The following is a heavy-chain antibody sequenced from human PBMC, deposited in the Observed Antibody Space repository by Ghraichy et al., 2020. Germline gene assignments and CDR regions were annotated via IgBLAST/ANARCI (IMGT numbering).Heavy chain of an antibody. J-gene: IGHJ4*02. Sequence: GGSLRLSCAASGFTFSTYAMSWVRQAPGKGLEWVSSISTGGDNTYYTNSVKGRFAISRDNSKNTLFLQMNTLKVEDSAVYYCARSTEPATIPRFFHYWGQGTLVTVSS. CDR3: ARSTEPATIPRFFHY. CDR2: ISTGGDNT. V-gene: IGHV3-23*01. CDR1: GFTFSTYA. D-gene: IGHD2-2*01.